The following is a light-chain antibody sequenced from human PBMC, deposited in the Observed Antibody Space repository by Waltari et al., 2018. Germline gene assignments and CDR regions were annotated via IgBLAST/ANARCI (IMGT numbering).Light chain of an antibody. V-gene: IGKV1-5*03. Sequence: DIQMTQSPFTLSASVGDRVTITCRASQSISGWLAWYQQKPGTAPKLLIFRASSLESGVPSRFSGSGSGSEFTLSISSLQPDDFATYFCQQYSEYPYTFGQGTKLEIK. CDR2: RAS. J-gene: IGKJ2*01. CDR3: QQYSEYPYT. CDR1: QSISGW.